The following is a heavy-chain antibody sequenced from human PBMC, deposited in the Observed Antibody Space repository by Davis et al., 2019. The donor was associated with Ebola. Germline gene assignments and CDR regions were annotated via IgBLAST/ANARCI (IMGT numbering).Heavy chain of an antibody. J-gene: IGHJ3*02. CDR1: GNSFTSHW. CDR3: ASLRRTITGMDDGFDI. Sequence: GESLKTPGKDSGNSFTSHWIGWVRQMPGKGLEWMGIIYTGDSDTRYGPSFRGQVTISADKSVKTAFLQWSSLKASDTAMYYCASLRRTITGMDDGFDIWGPGTMFTFSS. CDR2: IYTGDSDT. V-gene: IGHV5-51*01. D-gene: IGHD2-8*02.